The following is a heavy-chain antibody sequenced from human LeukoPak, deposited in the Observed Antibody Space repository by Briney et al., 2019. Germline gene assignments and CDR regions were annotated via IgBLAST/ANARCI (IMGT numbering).Heavy chain of an antibody. CDR2: IYYSGST. D-gene: IGHD3-16*02. CDR3: ARQRYYDYVWGSYRYSQDAFDI. J-gene: IGHJ3*02. CDR1: GRSISSYY. V-gene: IGHV4-59*08. Sequence: SETLSLTCTVSGRSISSYYWSWIRQPPGKGLEWVGYIYYSGSTNYNPSLKSRVTISVDTSKNQFSLKLSSVTAADTAVYYCARQRYYDYVWGSYRYSQDAFDIWGQGTMVTVSS.